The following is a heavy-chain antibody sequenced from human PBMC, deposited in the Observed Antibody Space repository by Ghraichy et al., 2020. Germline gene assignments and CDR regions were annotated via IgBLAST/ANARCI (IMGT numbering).Heavy chain of an antibody. J-gene: IGHJ4*02. D-gene: IGHD3-16*01. CDR1: GGSISSGGYY. Sequence: SETLSLTCTVSGGSISSGGYYWSWIRQHPGKGLEWIGYIYYSGSTYYNPSLKSRVTISVDTSKNQFSLKLSSVTAADTAVYYCATGTTLGDPSFDYWGQGTLVTVSS. CDR3: ATGTTLGDPSFDY. CDR2: IYYSGST. V-gene: IGHV4-31*03.